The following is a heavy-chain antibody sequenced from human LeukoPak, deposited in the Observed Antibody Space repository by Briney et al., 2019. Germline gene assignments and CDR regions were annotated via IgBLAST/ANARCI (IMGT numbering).Heavy chain of an antibody. CDR3: AKGGGIVATIYRSDY. D-gene: IGHD5-12*01. CDR2: ISSSSSTI. Sequence: GGSLRLSCAASGFTYSDYYMSWIRQAPGKGLEWISYISSSSSTIYYADSVKGRFTISRDNSKNTLYLQMNSLRAEDTAVYYCAKGGGIVATIYRSDYWGQGTLVTVSS. J-gene: IGHJ4*02. CDR1: GFTYSDYY. V-gene: IGHV3-11*01.